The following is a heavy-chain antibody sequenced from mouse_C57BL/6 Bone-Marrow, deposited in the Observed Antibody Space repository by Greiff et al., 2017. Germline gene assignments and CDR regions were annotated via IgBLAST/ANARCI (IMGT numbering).Heavy chain of an antibody. J-gene: IGHJ3*01. CDR3: TGGYYGSAWFAY. Sequence: EVQLQQSGAELVRPGASVKLSCTASGFNIKDDYMHWVKQRPEQGLEWIGWIDPENGDTEYASKFQGKATITADTSSNTAYLQLSSLTSEDTAVYYCTGGYYGSAWFAYWGQGTLVTVSA. D-gene: IGHD1-1*01. CDR1: GFNIKDDY. V-gene: IGHV14-4*01. CDR2: IDPENGDT.